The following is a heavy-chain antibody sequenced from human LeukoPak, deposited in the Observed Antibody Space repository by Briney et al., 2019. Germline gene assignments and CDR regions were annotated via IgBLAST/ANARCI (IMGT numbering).Heavy chain of an antibody. CDR3: ARGRVRFDP. CDR1: GGSVRSDRNY. D-gene: IGHD3-22*01. V-gene: IGHV4-61*01. CDR2: INHSGST. Sequence: SETLSLTCTVSGGSVRSDRNYWSRIRQPPGKGLEWIGEINHSGSTNYNPSLKSRVTISVDTSKNQFSLKLSSVTAADTAVYYCARGRVRFDPWGQGTLVTVSS. J-gene: IGHJ5*02.